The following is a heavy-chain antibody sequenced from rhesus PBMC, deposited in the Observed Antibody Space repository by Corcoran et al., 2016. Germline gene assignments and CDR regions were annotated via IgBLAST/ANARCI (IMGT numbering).Heavy chain of an antibody. J-gene: IGHJ4*01. CDR1: GFSISTSGMG. CDR3: ARSFFYTGSYFDY. Sequence: QVTLKESGPALVNPTQTLTLTCTFSGFSISTSGMGVGWIRQPPGKALEWLALIYWDDDKYYSKSLKSRLTISKDTSRNQVVLTVTNMDPVDTATYYCARSFFYTGSYFDYWGQGVLVTVSS. CDR2: IYWDDDK. V-gene: IGHV2-174*01. D-gene: IGHD3-16*01.